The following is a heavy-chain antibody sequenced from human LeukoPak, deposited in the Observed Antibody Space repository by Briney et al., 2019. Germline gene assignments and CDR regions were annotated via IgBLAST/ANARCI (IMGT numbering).Heavy chain of an antibody. Sequence: SETLSLTCAVYGGSFSGYYWSWIRQPPGKGLEWIGEINHSGSTNYNPSLKSRVTISVDTSKNQFSLKLSSVTAADTAVYYCARGSPYFDFWSGYYTNYYGMDVWGQGTTVTVSS. CDR1: GGSFSGYY. V-gene: IGHV4-34*01. D-gene: IGHD3-3*01. CDR3: ARGSPYFDFWSGYYTNYYGMDV. CDR2: INHSGST. J-gene: IGHJ6*02.